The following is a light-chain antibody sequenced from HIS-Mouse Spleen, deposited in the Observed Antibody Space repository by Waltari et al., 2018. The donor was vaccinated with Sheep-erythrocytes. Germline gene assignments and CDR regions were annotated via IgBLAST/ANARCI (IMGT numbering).Light chain of an antibody. CDR2: AAS. J-gene: IGKJ5*01. V-gene: IGKV1-12*01. CDR3: QQANSFPIT. Sequence: DIQMTQSPSSVSASVGDRVTITCRASQGISSWLAWYPQKPGKAPKLLIYAASSLQSGVTSRFSGSGSGTDFTLTISSLQPEDFATYYCQQANSFPITFGQGTRLEIK. CDR1: QGISSW.